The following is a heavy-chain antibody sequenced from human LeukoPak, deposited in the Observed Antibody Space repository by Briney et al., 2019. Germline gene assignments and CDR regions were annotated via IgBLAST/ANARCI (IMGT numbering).Heavy chain of an antibody. J-gene: IGHJ4*02. V-gene: IGHV1-2*02. CDR3: ARVRDGYTRWGIDY. D-gene: IGHD5-24*01. CDR1: GYTFTGYY. CDR2: INPNSGGT. Sequence: GASVKVSCKASGYTFTGYYMHWVRQAPGQGLEWMGWINPNSGGTNYAQKFQGRVTMTRDTSISTAYMELSSLRSEDTAVYYCARVRDGYTRWGIDYWGQGTLVTVSS.